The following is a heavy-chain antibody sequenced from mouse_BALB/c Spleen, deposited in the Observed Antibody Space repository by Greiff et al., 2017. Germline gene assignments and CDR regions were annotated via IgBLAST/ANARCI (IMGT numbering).Heavy chain of an antibody. Sequence: EVQVVESGGGLVKPGGSLKLSCAASGFTFSSYAMSWVRQSPEKRLEWVAEISSGGSYTYYPDTVTGRFTISRDNAKNTLYLEMSSLRSEDTAMYYCARDRGTTARAMDYWGQGTSVTVSS. V-gene: IGHV5-9-4*01. J-gene: IGHJ4*01. CDR3: ARDRGTTARAMDY. D-gene: IGHD1-2*01. CDR2: ISSGGSYT. CDR1: GFTFSSYA.